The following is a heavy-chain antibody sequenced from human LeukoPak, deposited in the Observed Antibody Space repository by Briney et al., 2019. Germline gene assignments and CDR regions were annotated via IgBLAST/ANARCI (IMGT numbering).Heavy chain of an antibody. D-gene: IGHD6-13*01. CDR2: INPNSGGT. V-gene: IGHV1-2*02. CDR3: ARDLFTDNSWYSPYFDY. Sequence: GASVKVSCKASGYTFTGYYMHWVRQAPGQGLEWMGWINPNSGGTNYAQKFQGRVTMTRDTSTSTVYMELSSLRSEDTAVYYCARDLFTDNSWYSPYFDYWAREPWSPSPQ. J-gene: IGHJ4*02. CDR1: GYTFTGYY.